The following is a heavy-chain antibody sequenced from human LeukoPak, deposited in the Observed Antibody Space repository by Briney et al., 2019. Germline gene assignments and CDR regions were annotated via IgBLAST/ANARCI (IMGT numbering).Heavy chain of an antibody. J-gene: IGHJ5*02. CDR3: ARDPGRYSSSWPNWFDP. Sequence: GGSLRLSCAASGFTFSSYWMGWVRQAPGKGLECVANIKEDGSEEYYVDSVKGRFSISRDNAKNSLYLQMNSLRAEDTAVYYCARDPGRYSSSWPNWFDPWGQGTLVTVSS. CDR2: IKEDGSEE. CDR1: GFTFSSYW. D-gene: IGHD6-13*01. V-gene: IGHV3-7*01.